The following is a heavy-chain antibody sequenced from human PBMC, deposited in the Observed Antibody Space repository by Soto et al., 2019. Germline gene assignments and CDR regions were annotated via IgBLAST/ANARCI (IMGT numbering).Heavy chain of an antibody. V-gene: IGHV1-18*04. CDR3: ARVPVDYRYPLRTNWFDP. Sequence: QVQLVQSGAEVKKPGASVKVSCKASGYTFTSYGIGWVRQAPGQGLEWMGWISAYNGNTNYAQKLQGRVTMTTDTSTSTAYMELRSLRSDDTAVYYCARVPVDYRYPLRTNWFDPWGQGTLVTVSS. J-gene: IGHJ5*02. D-gene: IGHD4-4*01. CDR1: GYTFTSYG. CDR2: ISAYNGNT.